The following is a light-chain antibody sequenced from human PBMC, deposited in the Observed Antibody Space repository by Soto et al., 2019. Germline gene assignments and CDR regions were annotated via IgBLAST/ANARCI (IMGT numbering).Light chain of an antibody. CDR2: DAS. CDR3: QQRSNWPVT. CDR1: QSVSSY. J-gene: IGKJ1*01. Sequence: EIVLTQSPGTLSLSPGERATLSCRASQSVSSYLAWYQQKPGQAPRLLIYDASTRATGISARFSGSGSGTDFTLTISSLEPEDFAVYYCQQRSNWPVTFGQGTKVXVK. V-gene: IGKV3-11*01.